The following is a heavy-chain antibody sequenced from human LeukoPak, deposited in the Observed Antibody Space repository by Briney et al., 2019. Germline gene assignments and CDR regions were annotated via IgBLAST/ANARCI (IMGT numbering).Heavy chain of an antibody. CDR1: GFTFSRHW. V-gene: IGHV3-7*01. J-gene: IGHJ4*02. D-gene: IGHD2-8*02. CDR3: ARDGGHSTDLDY. CDR2: IKHNGSEI. Sequence: GGSLRLSCATSGFTFSRHWMTWVRQAPGKGPEWVANIKHNGSEIYYVHSVKGRFTISRDNAKNSLYLQMNSLRAEDTAVYYCARDGGHSTDLDYWGQGILVTVSS.